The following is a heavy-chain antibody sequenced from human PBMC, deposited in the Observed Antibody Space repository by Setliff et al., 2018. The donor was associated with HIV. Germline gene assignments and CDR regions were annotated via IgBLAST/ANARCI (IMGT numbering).Heavy chain of an antibody. D-gene: IGHD3-3*01. CDR1: GGSFSDHY. V-gene: IGHV4-34*01. CDR2: INQSGIS. J-gene: IGHJ4*02. Sequence: KTSETLSLTCAVYGGSFSDHYWTWIRQPPGKGLEWIGEINQSGISNFNPSLKSRVTMPIDTPKNQFSLKLSSVTAADTAVYFCARGGGLWSGQLDYWGQGTQVTVSS. CDR3: ARGGGLWSGQLDY.